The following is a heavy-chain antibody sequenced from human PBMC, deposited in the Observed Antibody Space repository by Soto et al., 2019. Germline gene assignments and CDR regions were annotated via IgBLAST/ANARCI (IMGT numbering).Heavy chain of an antibody. CDR2: IYWDDDK. CDR3: AQRVLRMVFGLVTTTAIYFDF. D-gene: IGHD3-3*01. V-gene: IGHV2-5*02. J-gene: IGHJ4*02. CDR1: GFSLTTSGVG. Sequence: QITLNESGPTVVRPTETLTLTCRFSGFSLTTSGVGVGWIRQSPGKAPEWLALIYWDDDKRYSASLKSRLTITKDISKNQVVLTVADLDPTDTANYYCAQRVLRMVFGLVTTTAIYFDFWGQGTPVAVSS.